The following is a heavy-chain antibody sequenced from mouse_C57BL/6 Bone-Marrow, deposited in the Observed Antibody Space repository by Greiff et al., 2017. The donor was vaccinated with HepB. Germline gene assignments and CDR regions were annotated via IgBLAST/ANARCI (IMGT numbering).Heavy chain of an antibody. J-gene: IGHJ4*01. CDR1: GFNIKDDY. Sequence: VQLQQSGAELVRPGASVKLSCTASGFNIKDDYMHWVKQRPEQGLEWIGWIDPENGDTEYASKFQGKATITADTSSNTAYLQLSSLTSEDTAVYYCTDGNPYFYAMAYWGQGTSVTVSS. D-gene: IGHD2-1*01. CDR3: TDGNPYFYAMAY. V-gene: IGHV14-4*01. CDR2: IDPENGDT.